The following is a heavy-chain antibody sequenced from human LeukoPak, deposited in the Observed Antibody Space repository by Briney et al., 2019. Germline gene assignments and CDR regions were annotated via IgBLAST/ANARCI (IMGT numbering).Heavy chain of an antibody. CDR3: ARRTSNPVGAIDY. D-gene: IGHD1-26*01. J-gene: IGHJ4*02. Sequence: SETLSLTCTVSGGSISSSDYYWGWTRQPPGKGLEWIGAISSSGSPYYNPSLKSRVTISVDSSMNQFSLKLSSVTAADTAVYYCARRTSNPVGAIDYWGQGALVTVSS. CDR2: ISSSGSP. CDR1: GGSISSSDYY. V-gene: IGHV4-39*01.